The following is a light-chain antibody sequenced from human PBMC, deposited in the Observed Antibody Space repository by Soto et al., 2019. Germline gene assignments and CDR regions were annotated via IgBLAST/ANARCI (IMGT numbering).Light chain of an antibody. Sequence: DIQMPKSPSSLSASVGARVTITCRASQSISSYLNWYQQKPGKAPKLLIYKASTLKSGVPSRFSGSGSGTDFTLTISSLQPEDFATYYCQQSFSTLWTFGQGNKVDIK. CDR2: KAS. J-gene: IGKJ1*01. CDR1: QSISSY. V-gene: IGKV1-39*01. CDR3: QQSFSTLWT.